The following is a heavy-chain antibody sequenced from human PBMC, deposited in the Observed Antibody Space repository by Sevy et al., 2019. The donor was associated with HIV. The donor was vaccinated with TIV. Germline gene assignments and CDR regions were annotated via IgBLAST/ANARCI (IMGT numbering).Heavy chain of an antibody. CDR2: ISYDGSNK. CDR3: ARQRITMVRGASYYYYYGMDV. CDR1: GFTFSSYA. J-gene: IGHJ6*02. V-gene: IGHV3-30-3*01. D-gene: IGHD3-10*01. Sequence: GGSLRLSCAASGFTFSSYAMHWVRQAPGKGLEWVAVISYDGSNKYYAASVKGRFTISRDNSKNTLYLQMNSLRAEDTAVYYCARQRITMVRGASYYYYYGMDVWGQGTTVTVSS.